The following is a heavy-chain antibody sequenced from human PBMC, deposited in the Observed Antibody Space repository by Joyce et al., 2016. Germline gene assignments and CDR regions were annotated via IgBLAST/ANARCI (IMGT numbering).Heavy chain of an antibody. V-gene: IGHV1-18*01. CDR2: ISTYNNNT. Sequence: QVQLVQSGAEVKNPGASVKVSCKTSGYTFTRYGISWVRQAPGQGLEWMAMISTYNNNTTYSQKSQGRVTMTTDTSTTTAFMELRSLRSDDTAVYFCARGPLITMIVVVSDAFDIWGQGTMVTVSS. CDR1: GYTFTRYG. J-gene: IGHJ3*02. D-gene: IGHD3-22*01. CDR3: ARGPLITMIVVVSDAFDI.